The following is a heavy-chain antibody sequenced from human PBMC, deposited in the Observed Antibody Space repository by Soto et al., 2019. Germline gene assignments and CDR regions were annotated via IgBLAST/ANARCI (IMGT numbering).Heavy chain of an antibody. J-gene: IGHJ6*03. CDR3: ARVKREGSSGWSNYYYYYMDV. Sequence: QVQLVQSGAEVKKPGSSVKVSCKASGGTFSSYTISWVRQAPGQGLEWMGRIIPILGIANYAQKFQGRVTITADKSTSTAYMELSSLRSEDTAVYYCARVKREGSSGWSNYYYYYMDVWGKGTTVTVSS. D-gene: IGHD6-19*01. CDR2: IIPILGIA. CDR1: GGTFSSYT. V-gene: IGHV1-69*02.